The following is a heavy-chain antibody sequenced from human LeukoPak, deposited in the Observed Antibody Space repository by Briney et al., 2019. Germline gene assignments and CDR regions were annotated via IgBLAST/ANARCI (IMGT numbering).Heavy chain of an antibody. CDR2: ISRSTTDI. V-gene: IGHV3-48*02. CDR1: GFTFSNHP. D-gene: IGHD5-24*01. Sequence: PGGSLRLSCAASGFTFSNHPMNWVRQAPGKGLEWVSYISRSTTDIRYAGSVKGRFTISRDNAKNSLFLQMSSLRDEDTAVYYCVKGRTGYNPDAFDMWGQGTMVTVSS. J-gene: IGHJ3*02. CDR3: VKGRTGYNPDAFDM.